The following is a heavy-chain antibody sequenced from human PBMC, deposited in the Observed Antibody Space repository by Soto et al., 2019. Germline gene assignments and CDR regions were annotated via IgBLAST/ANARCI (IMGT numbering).Heavy chain of an antibody. V-gene: IGHV4-30-4*01. CDR2: IPSRGRP. J-gene: IGHJ5*02. CDR1: GASVAGGSYY. Sequence: LSLTCSVSGASVAGGSYYWSWVRQPPGKGLEWIGYIPSRGRPFYNPSLTSRGTISADTSKNQLSLQLTSVTAADTAVYYCARDTYSGYDFGLWGQGTLVTVSS. CDR3: ARDTYSGYDFGL. D-gene: IGHD5-12*01.